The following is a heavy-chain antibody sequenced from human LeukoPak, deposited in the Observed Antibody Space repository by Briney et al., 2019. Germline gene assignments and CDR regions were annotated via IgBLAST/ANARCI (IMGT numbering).Heavy chain of an antibody. D-gene: IGHD2-2*01. CDR1: GFTFISYA. J-gene: IGHJ5*02. V-gene: IGHV3-23*01. Sequence: GGSLRLSCAASGFTFISYAMSWVRQAPGKGLEWVSAISGSGGSTYYADSVKGRFTISRDNSKNTLYLQMNSLRAEDTVVYYCAKGDIVVLPADPLGWFDPWGQGTLVTVSS. CDR3: AKGDIVVLPADPLGWFDP. CDR2: ISGSGGST.